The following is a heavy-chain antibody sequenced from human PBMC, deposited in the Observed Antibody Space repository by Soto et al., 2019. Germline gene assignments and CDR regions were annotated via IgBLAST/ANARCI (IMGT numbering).Heavy chain of an antibody. CDR2: LIPIFGTA. D-gene: IGHD1-20*01. CDR3: AEGVRYNWSYFDY. Sequence: SVKVSGKASGGTFSNYAISWVRQAPGQGLEWMGGLIPIFGTANYAQKFQGRVTITADESTSTAYMELTSLRSQDTAVYYCAEGVRYNWSYFDYWGQGTLVTVSS. J-gene: IGHJ4*02. V-gene: IGHV1-69*13. CDR1: GGTFSNYA.